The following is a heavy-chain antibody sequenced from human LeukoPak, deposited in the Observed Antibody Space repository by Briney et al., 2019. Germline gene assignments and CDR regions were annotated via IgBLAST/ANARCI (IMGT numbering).Heavy chain of an antibody. V-gene: IGHV4-59*08. CDR3: ARRPSFTRSGAFDI. CDR2: IYYSGST. Sequence: SETLSLTCTVSGGSISSYYWSWIRQPPGKGLEWIGYIYYSGSTNYNPSLKSRVTISVDTSKNQFSLKLSSVTAADTAVYYCARRPSFTRSGAFDIWGQGTMVTVSS. D-gene: IGHD3-10*01. J-gene: IGHJ3*02. CDR1: GGSISSYY.